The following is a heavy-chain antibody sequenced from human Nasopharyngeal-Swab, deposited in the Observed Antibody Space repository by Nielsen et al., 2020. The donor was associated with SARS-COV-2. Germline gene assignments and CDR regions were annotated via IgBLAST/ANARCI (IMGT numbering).Heavy chain of an antibody. CDR1: RFTLSSYS. CDR2: ISSSSSYI. CDR3: ARTYDFWSYGMDV. J-gene: IGHJ6*02. V-gene: IGHV3-21*01. Sequence: GESLKISCESPRFTLSSYSMNWVRQAPGKGLEWVSSISSSSSYIYYADSVKGRFTISRDNAKNSLYLQMNSLRAEDTAVYYCARTYDFWSYGMDVWGQGTTVTVSS. D-gene: IGHD3-3*01.